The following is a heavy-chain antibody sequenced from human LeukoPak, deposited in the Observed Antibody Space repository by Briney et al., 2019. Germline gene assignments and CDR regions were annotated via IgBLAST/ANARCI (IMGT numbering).Heavy chain of an antibody. CDR1: GGSISSGGYY. J-gene: IGHJ5*02. CDR2: IYYSGST. D-gene: IGHD4-17*01. Sequence: PSETLSLTCTVSGGSISSGGYYWSWIRQHPGKGLEWIGYIYYSGSTYYNPSLKSRVIISVDTSKNQFSLKLTSVTAADTAVYYCATAPLYGGHADWFDPWGQGTLVTVSS. CDR3: ATAPLYGGHADWFDP. V-gene: IGHV4-31*03.